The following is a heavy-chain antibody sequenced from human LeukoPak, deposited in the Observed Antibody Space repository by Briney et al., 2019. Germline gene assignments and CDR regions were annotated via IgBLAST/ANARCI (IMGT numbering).Heavy chain of an antibody. CDR3: ARTAGRTFDY. J-gene: IGHJ4*02. CDR1: GYTFTSYF. CDR2: INPSGGST. V-gene: IGHV1-46*01. Sequence: GASVKVSCKASGYTFTSYFLHRVRQAPGQGLEWMGIINPSGGSTSYAQKFQGRVTMTRDTSTSTVYMELSSLRSEDTAVYYCARTAGRTFDYWGQGTLVTVSS. D-gene: IGHD6-6*01.